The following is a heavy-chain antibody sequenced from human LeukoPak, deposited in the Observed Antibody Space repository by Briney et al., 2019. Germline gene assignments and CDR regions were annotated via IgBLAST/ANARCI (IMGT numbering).Heavy chain of an antibody. CDR3: ARQRITAADGTKGYFDH. CDR2: IYYSGST. J-gene: IGHJ4*02. D-gene: IGHD6-13*01. V-gene: IGHV4-39*01. Sequence: SETLSLTCTVSGGSISSSYYWGWIRQPPGKGLEWIGSIYYSGSTYYNPSLKSRVTISVDTSKNQFSLNLNSVTAADTALYYCARQRITAADGTKGYFDHWGQGTLVTVSS. CDR1: GGSISSSYY.